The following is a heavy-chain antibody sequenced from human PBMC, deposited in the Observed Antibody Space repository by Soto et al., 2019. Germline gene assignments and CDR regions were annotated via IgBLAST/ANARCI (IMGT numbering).Heavy chain of an antibody. CDR2: ISWNSGSI. CDR3: ARDMHAGFTHYFDP. Sequence: LRLSCAASGFTFDDYAMHWVRQAPGKGLEWVSGISWNSGSIGYADSVKGRFTISRDNAKNSLYLQMNSLTAADTAVYYCARDMHAGFTHYFDPWGQGTLVTVSS. J-gene: IGHJ5*02. V-gene: IGHV3-9*01. D-gene: IGHD1-26*01. CDR1: GFTFDDYA.